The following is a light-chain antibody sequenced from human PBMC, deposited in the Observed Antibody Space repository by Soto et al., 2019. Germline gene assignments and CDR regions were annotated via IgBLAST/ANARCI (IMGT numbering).Light chain of an antibody. V-gene: IGKV1-5*03. CDR3: QQYKTYSRT. CDR2: KAS. CDR1: QSTSPW. Sequence: DIQMTQSPSTLSASVGDRVTITCRASQSTSPWLAWYQQKPGKAPKILIYKASSLESGVPSRFSGSDSGSDFTLTISILQPDDFSPYYCQQYKTYSRTFGHVTKLQIK. J-gene: IGKJ2*01.